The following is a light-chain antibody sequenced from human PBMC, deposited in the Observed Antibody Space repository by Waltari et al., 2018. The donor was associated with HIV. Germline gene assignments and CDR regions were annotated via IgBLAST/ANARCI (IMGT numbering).Light chain of an antibody. J-gene: IGLJ3*02. CDR3: ETWDSNRWV. CDR1: SGHSSYI. Sequence: QPVLTQSSSASASLGSSVKLTCTLSSGHSSYIIAWHQQQPGKAPRYLMKLEGSGSYNKGSGVPDRFSGSSSGADRYLTISNLQSEDEADYYCETWDSNRWVFGGGTKLTVL. CDR2: LEGSGSY. V-gene: IGLV4-60*03.